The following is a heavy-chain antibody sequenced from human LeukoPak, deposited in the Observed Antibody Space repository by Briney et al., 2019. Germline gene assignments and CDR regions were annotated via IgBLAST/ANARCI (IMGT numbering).Heavy chain of an antibody. CDR2: ISSSSSYI. CDR1: GFTFSSYS. Sequence: PGGSLRLSCAASGFTFSSYSMNWVRQAPGKGLEWVSSISSSSSYIYYADSVKGRFTISRDNAKNSLYLQMNSLRAEDTAVYYCARDSSSGWYDYYYYYGMDVWGQGTTVTVSS. V-gene: IGHV3-21*01. J-gene: IGHJ6*02. D-gene: IGHD6-19*01. CDR3: ARDSSSGWYDYYYYYGMDV.